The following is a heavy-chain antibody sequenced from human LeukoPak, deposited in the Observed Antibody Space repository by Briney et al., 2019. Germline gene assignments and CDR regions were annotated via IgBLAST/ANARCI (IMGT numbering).Heavy chain of an antibody. D-gene: IGHD2-8*01. CDR1: GGSISSYY. V-gene: IGHV4-59*01. Sequence: SETLSLTCTVSGGSISSYYWSWVRQPPGKGLEWIGYIYYSGSTNYNPSLKSRVTISVDTSKNQFSLKLSSVTAADTAVYYCASDNARLDPWGQGTLVTVSS. CDR3: ASDNARLDP. J-gene: IGHJ5*02. CDR2: IYYSGST.